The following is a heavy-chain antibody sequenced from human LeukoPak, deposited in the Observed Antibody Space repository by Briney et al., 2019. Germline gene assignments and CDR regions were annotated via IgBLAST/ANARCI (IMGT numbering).Heavy chain of an antibody. V-gene: IGHV1-18*04. Sequence: ALVKVSCKASGYTFTSYYMHWVRQAPGQGLEWMGWISAYNGNTNYAQKLQGRVTMTTDTSTSTAYMELRSLRSDDTAVYYCAREVREVIIGVDYWGQGTLVTVSS. CDR3: AREVREVIIGVDY. J-gene: IGHJ4*02. CDR1: GYTFTSYY. D-gene: IGHD3-10*01. CDR2: ISAYNGNT.